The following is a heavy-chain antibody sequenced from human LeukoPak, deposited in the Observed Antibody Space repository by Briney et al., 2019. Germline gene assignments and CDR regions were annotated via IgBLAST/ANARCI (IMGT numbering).Heavy chain of an antibody. CDR3: ARSRPQRFDY. Sequence: ASLRVSSTASVYTPTASYMHCVRHAPGEGRKWIGWISPNSGGTNYEQNFRGRVTMTTDTAISTVYMERSRLRSDDTAVYYCARSRPQRFDYWGQGTLVTVSS. CDR1: VYTPTASY. CDR2: ISPNSGGT. V-gene: IGHV1-2*02. J-gene: IGHJ4*02.